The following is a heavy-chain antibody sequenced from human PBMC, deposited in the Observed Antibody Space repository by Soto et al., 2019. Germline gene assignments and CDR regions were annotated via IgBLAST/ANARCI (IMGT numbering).Heavy chain of an antibody. V-gene: IGHV3-33*01. Sequence: GGSLRLSCAASEFTFSNHGMHWVRQAPGKGLEWVAVIWFDGSQKYYGDSVKGRFTISRDSAKNSLYLQMNSLRAEDTAVYYCAREPSSDDYGMDVWGQGTTVTVSS. CDR3: AREPSSDDYGMDV. CDR2: IWFDGSQK. CDR1: EFTFSNHG. J-gene: IGHJ6*02. D-gene: IGHD6-19*01.